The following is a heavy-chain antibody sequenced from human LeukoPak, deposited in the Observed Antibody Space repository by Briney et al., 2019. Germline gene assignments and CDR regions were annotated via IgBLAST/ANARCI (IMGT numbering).Heavy chain of an antibody. Sequence: GGSLRLSCAASGFTVSSNYMIWVRPAPGKGLEGGADLYSGGSTYYADSVKGRFTITRDNTKNTLYLQMNSLRVEDTAVYYCANDLGWIQLNLGRGQGTLVTVSS. CDR1: GFTVSSNY. D-gene: IGHD5-18*01. V-gene: IGHV3-53*01. CDR3: ANDLGWIQLNLG. J-gene: IGHJ4*02. CDR2: LYSGGST.